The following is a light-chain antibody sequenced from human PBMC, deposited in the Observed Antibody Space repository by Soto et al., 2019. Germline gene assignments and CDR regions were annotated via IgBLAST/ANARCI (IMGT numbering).Light chain of an antibody. CDR3: QQYSQWPRT. V-gene: IGKV3-15*01. CDR2: GSS. CDR1: ESVGSS. J-gene: IGKJ1*01. Sequence: EMVVTQSPATLSVSPGERATLSCRASESVGSSLAWYQHKPGQAPRLIIYGSSTRATGIPARFSGGGSGTEFTLTITSLQSEDFAVYYCQQYSQWPRTF.